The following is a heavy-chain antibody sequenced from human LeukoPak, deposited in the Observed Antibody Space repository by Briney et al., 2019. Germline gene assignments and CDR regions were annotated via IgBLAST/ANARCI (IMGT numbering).Heavy chain of an antibody. V-gene: IGHV4-34*01. CDR3: ASHVAVGETA. Sequence: SETLSLTCAVYGRSFSGYYWSWIRQPPGQGLEWIGEINHSGSTTYNPSLKSRATISVETSKNQFSMKLTSVPAADTAVYYCASHVAVGETAWGRGTLVTVFS. CDR2: INHSGST. J-gene: IGHJ5*02. CDR1: GRSFSGYY. D-gene: IGHD1-26*01.